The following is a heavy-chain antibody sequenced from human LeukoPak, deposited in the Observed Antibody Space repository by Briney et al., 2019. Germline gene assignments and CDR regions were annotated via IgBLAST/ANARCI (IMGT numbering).Heavy chain of an antibody. CDR1: GGSISSYY. V-gene: IGHV4-59*08. J-gene: IGHJ3*02. CDR2: IYYSGST. CDR3: ARLRLRYDSNGYATSYEAVDI. D-gene: IGHD3-22*01. Sequence: SETLSLTCTVSGGSISSYYWSWIRQPPGKGLEWIGYIYYSGSTNYNPSLKSRVSMSVDTSIKQFSLKLSSVTAADTAVYYCARLRLRYDSNGYATSYEAVDIWGQGTVVTVS.